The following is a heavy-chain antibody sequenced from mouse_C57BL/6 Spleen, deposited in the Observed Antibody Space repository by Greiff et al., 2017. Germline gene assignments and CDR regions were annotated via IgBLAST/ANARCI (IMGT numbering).Heavy chain of an antibody. Sequence: VKLMESGPELVKPGASVKISCKASGYAFSSSWLNWVKQRPGKGLEWIGRIYPGDGYTNYNGKFKGKATLTADKSSSTAYMQLSSLTSEDSAVYFCARPPYSNYPYYFDYWGQGTTLTVSS. CDR3: ARPPYSNYPYYFDY. CDR1: GYAFSSSW. V-gene: IGHV1-82*01. CDR2: IYPGDGYT. D-gene: IGHD2-5*01. J-gene: IGHJ2*01.